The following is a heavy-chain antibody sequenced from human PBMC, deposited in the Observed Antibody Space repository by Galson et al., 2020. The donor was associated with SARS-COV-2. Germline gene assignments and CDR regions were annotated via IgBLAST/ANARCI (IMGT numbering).Heavy chain of an antibody. CDR2: IYYSGST. CDR1: GGSISSSSYY. J-gene: IGHJ5*02. D-gene: IGHD3-9*01. Sequence: SETLSLTCTVSGGSISSSSYYWGWIRQPPGKGLEWIGSIYYSGSTYYNPSLKSRVTISVDTSKNQFSLKLSSVTAADTAVYYCASQTPRTAVLRYFDWLIPSNWFDPWGQGTLVTVSS. V-gene: IGHV4-39*01. CDR3: ASQTPRTAVLRYFDWLIPSNWFDP.